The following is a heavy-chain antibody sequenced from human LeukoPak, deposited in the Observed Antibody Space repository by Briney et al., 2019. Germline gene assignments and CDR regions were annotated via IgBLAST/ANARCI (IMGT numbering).Heavy chain of an antibody. D-gene: IGHD1-1*01. CDR2: FDPEDGET. J-gene: IGHJ5*02. CDR1: GYTLTELS. V-gene: IGHV1-24*01. CDR3: ATSLDHTGHNWFDP. Sequence: ASVKVSCKVSGYTLTELSMHWVRQAPGKGLEWMGGFDPEDGETIYAQKFQGRVTMTEDTSTDTAYMELSSLRSEDTAVYYCATSLDHTGHNWFDPWGQGTLVTVSS.